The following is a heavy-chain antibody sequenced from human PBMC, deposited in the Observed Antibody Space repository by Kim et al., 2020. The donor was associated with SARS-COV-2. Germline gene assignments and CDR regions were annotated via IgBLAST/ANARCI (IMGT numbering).Heavy chain of an antibody. CDR3: ASDGLYYDSSAEGFDY. Sequence: LKSRVTISVDTSKNQFSLKLSSVTAADTDVYYCASDGLYYDSSAEGFDYWGQGTLVTVSS. D-gene: IGHD3-22*01. J-gene: IGHJ4*02. V-gene: IGHV4-31*02.